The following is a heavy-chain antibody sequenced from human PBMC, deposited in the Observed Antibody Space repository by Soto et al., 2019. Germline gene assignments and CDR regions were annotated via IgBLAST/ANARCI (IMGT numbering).Heavy chain of an antibody. CDR3: AGLSYSSSSYYYYGMDV. D-gene: IGHD6-6*01. Sequence: SETLSLTCTVSGGSISSSSYYWGWIRQPPGKGLEWIGSIYYSGSTYYNPSLKSRVTISVDTSKNQFSLKLSSVTAADTAVYYCAGLSYSSSSYYYYGMDVWGQGTTVTVSS. J-gene: IGHJ6*02. CDR1: GGSISSSSYY. CDR2: IYYSGST. V-gene: IGHV4-39*01.